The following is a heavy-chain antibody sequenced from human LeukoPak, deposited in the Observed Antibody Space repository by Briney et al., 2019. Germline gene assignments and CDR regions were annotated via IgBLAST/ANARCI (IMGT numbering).Heavy chain of an antibody. D-gene: IGHD6-13*01. V-gene: IGHV3-11*04. CDR2: ISSSGSTI. CDR3: ARSISGTDMGV. J-gene: IGHJ6*03. CDR1: GFTFSDYY. Sequence: GRCLRLSCAASGFTFSDYYTSWIRPAPGEGMEWVSYISSSGSTIYYAYSVKGRFTISRDNAKNSLYLHMNSLRAEDTAVYYCARSISGTDMGVWGKGTTVTVSS.